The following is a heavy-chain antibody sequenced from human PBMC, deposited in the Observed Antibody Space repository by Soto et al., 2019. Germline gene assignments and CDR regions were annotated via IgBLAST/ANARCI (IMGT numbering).Heavy chain of an antibody. J-gene: IGHJ6*02. CDR2: ISSSSSTI. Sequence: EVQLVESGGGLVQPGGSLRLSCAASGFTFSSYSMNWVRQAPGKGLEWVSYISSSSSTIYYADSVKGRFTISRDNAKNXLXLXTNSLRDEDTAVYYCAREDPPRRGPSTNYYYYGMDVWGQGTTVTVSS. CDR1: GFTFSSYS. D-gene: IGHD3-10*01. CDR3: AREDPPRRGPSTNYYYYGMDV. V-gene: IGHV3-48*02.